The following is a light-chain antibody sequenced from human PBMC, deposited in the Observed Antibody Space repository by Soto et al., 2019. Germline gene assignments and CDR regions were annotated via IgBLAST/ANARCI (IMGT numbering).Light chain of an antibody. V-gene: IGKV3D-20*02. CDR1: QSVSSNY. J-gene: IGKJ4*01. Sequence: EIVLTQSPGTLSLSPGERATLSCRASQSVSSNYLAWYQRKPGQAPRLLIYGASNRATGIPNRFSGSGSGTDFTLTITRLEPEDFVVYYCQQRSNWPLLTFGGGTKVEIK. CDR2: GAS. CDR3: QQRSNWPLLT.